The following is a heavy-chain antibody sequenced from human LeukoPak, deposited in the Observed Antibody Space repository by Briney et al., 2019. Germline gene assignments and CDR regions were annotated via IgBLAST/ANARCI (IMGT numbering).Heavy chain of an antibody. Sequence: SQTLSLTCAISGDSVSSNNGAWNWIRQSPSRGLEWLGRTYYRSKWYDDYAESMKGLITISPDTSKNQFSLHVYAVTPVDTAVYYCARDVGTSGWHTFDYWGQGTLVTVSS. J-gene: IGHJ4*02. CDR1: GDSVSSNNGA. V-gene: IGHV6-1*01. D-gene: IGHD6-19*01. CDR3: ARDVGTSGWHTFDY. CDR2: TYYRSKWYD.